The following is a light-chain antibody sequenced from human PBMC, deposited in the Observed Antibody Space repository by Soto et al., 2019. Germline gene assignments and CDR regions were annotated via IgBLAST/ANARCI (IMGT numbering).Light chain of an antibody. V-gene: IGLV2-11*01. Sequence: QSALTQPRSVSGSPGQSVTISCTGTSSDVGGYDYVSWFQHHPGKVPKLMIYDVTKRPSGVPDRFSASKSGSTASLTISGLQAEDEADYYCCSYGGYFWVFGGGTKLTVL. CDR3: CSYGGYFWV. J-gene: IGLJ3*02. CDR2: DVT. CDR1: SSDVGGYDY.